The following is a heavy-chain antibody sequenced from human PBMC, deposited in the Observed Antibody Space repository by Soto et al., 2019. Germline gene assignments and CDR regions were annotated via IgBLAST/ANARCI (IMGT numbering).Heavy chain of an antibody. Sequence: QVQLQQWGAGLLKPSETLSLTCAVYGGSFSGYFWTWIRQSPGKGLEWIGEVDHSGSTNYNPPLETRVSISLDMSKTPFSLKMTSVTAADTAVYYCARSGRSDYRRYFDLWGRGTLVTVSS. CDR3: ARSGRSDYRRYFDL. CDR2: VDHSGST. V-gene: IGHV4-34*01. D-gene: IGHD4-17*01. J-gene: IGHJ2*01. CDR1: GGSFSGYF.